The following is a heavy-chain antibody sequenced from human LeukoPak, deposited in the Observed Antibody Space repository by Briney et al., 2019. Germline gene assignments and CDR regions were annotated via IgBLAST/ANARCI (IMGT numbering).Heavy chain of an antibody. D-gene: IGHD2-2*02. CDR2: IYYSGST. CDR1: GGSISSYY. J-gene: IGHJ5*02. V-gene: IGHV4-59*01. CDR3: ARAINWFDP. Sequence: SETLSLTCTVSGGSISSYYWSWIRQPPGKGLEWIGYIYYSGSTNYNPPLKSRVTISVDTSKNQFSLKLSPVTAADTAVYYCARAINWFDPWGQGTLVTVSS.